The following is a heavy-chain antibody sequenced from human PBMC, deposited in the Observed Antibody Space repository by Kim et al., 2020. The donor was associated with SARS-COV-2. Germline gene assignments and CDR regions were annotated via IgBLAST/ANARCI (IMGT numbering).Heavy chain of an antibody. J-gene: IGHJ4*01. D-gene: IGHD1-20*01. V-gene: IGHV3-30-3*02. CDR3: AKGFMTGAPFDC. Sequence: KCYEGAVEGRFTISANKSKNTLYLQINSLRADDTALYYCAKGFMTGAPFDCWGQGTLVTVSS. CDR2: K.